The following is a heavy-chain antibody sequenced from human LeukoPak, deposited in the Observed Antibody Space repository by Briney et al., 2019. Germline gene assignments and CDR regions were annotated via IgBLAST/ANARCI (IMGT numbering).Heavy chain of an antibody. Sequence: PGGSLRLSCAASGFTFSSYAMHWVRQAAGQGLEYVSAISNDGVRTHYANSVKGRFTISRDNSKNTLYLQMGSLRPEDMAVYYCARDLSGGGLDYWGQGTLVTVSS. J-gene: IGHJ4*02. D-gene: IGHD3-10*01. CDR1: GFTFSSYA. CDR3: ARDLSGGGLDY. CDR2: ISNDGVRT. V-gene: IGHV3-64*01.